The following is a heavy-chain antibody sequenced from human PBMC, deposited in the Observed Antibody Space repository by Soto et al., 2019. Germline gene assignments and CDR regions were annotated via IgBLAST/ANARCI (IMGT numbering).Heavy chain of an antibody. V-gene: IGHV3-33*01. J-gene: IGHJ5*02. Sequence: PGGSLRLSCAASGFTFSSYGMHWVRRGPGKGLEWVAGIWYGGRNEYYADSVKGRFTMSRDNSKNTLYLRMNSLRAEDTAVYYCVRSIAVAPGWLDPWGQGTLVTVSS. D-gene: IGHD6-19*01. CDR2: IWYGGRNE. CDR3: VRSIAVAPGWLDP. CDR1: GFTFSSYG.